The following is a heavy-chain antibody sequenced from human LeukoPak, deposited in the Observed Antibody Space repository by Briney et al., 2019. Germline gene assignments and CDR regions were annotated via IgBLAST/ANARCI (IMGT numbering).Heavy chain of an antibody. CDR1: GFTFNSNA. V-gene: IGHV3-23*01. CDR3: ARDRYCTTTRCSDY. J-gene: IGHJ4*02. Sequence: GGSLRLSCAASGFTFNSNAMHWVRQAPGKGLEWVSAIATSGGSTFYADSVKGRFTISRDNSKNTLYLQMNSLRAEDTAVYYCARDRYCTTTRCSDYWGQGTLVTVSS. D-gene: IGHD2-2*01. CDR2: IATSGGST.